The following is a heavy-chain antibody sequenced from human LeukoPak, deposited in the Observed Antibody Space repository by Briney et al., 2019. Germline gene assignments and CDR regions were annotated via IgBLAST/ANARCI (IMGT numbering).Heavy chain of an antibody. Sequence: SQTLSLTCTVSGGSISSGDYYWSWIRQPPGKGLEWIGYIYHSGSTYYNPSLKSRVTISVDTSKNQFSLELSSVTAADTAVYYCARTYYDFWSGFGDDYWGQGTLVTVSS. V-gene: IGHV4-30-2*02. CDR3: ARTYYDFWSGFGDDY. CDR1: GGSISSGDYY. D-gene: IGHD3-3*01. J-gene: IGHJ4*02. CDR2: IYHSGST.